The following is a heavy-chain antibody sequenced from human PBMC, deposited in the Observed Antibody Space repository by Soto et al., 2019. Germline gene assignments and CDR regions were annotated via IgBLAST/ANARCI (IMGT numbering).Heavy chain of an antibody. CDR2: ISGSGGST. Sequence: GGSLRLSCAASGFTFSSYAMSWVRQAPGKGLEWVSAISGSGGSTYYADSVKGRFTISRDNSKNTLYLQMNSLRAEDTAVYYCAKDPRDIVVVPAAPDYWGQGTLVTVSS. V-gene: IGHV3-23*01. J-gene: IGHJ4*02. CDR1: GFTFSSYA. D-gene: IGHD2-2*01. CDR3: AKDPRDIVVVPAAPDY.